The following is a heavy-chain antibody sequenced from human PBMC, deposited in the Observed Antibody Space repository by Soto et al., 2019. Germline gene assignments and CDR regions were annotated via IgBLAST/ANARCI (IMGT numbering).Heavy chain of an antibody. D-gene: IGHD6-13*01. J-gene: IGHJ4*02. Sequence: EVQLVESGGGLVKPGGSLRLSCAASGFSLRSYSMNWVRQAPGKGLEWVSSISSSSNNIYYADSVKGRCTISRDNAKNSLFLQVNSLRDEDTAVYFCARDLTTATGAFDYWGQGTLVTVSS. CDR2: ISSSSNNI. V-gene: IGHV3-21*01. CDR3: ARDLTTATGAFDY. CDR1: GFSLRSYS.